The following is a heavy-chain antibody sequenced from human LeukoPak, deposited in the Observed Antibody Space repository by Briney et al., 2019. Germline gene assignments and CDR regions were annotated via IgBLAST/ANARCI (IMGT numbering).Heavy chain of an antibody. V-gene: IGHV3-11*01. CDR1: GFTFSDYY. Sequence: GGSLRLSCAASGFTFSDYYMSWIRQAPGKGLEWVSYISSSGSTIYYADSVKGRFTTSRDNAKNSLYLQMNSLRAEDTAVYYCARGTTVVTPGYFQHWGQGTLVTVSS. CDR3: ARGTTVVTPGYFQH. J-gene: IGHJ1*01. CDR2: ISSSGSTI. D-gene: IGHD4-23*01.